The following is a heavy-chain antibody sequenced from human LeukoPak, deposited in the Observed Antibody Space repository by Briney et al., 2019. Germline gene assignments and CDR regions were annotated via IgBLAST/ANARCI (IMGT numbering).Heavy chain of an antibody. V-gene: IGHV4-61*02. D-gene: IGHD2-21*02. Sequence: PSETLSLTCTVSGGSISSGSYYWSWIRQPAGKGLEWIGRIYTSGSTNYNPSLKSRVTISVDTSKNQFSLKLSSVTAADTAVYYCARGGAYCGGDCWGDTFDIWGQGTMVTVSS. CDR2: IYTSGST. CDR1: GGSISSGSYY. CDR3: ARGGAYCGGDCWGDTFDI. J-gene: IGHJ3*02.